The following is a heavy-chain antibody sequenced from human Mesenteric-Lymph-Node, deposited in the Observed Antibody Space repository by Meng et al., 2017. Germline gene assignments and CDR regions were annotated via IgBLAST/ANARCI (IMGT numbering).Heavy chain of an antibody. V-gene: IGHV4-30-4*01. CDR1: GGSISSGDYY. CDR3: ARGLTVRGIIIPKYYFDS. Sequence: QLRLQASGPGLLKPSQTLPLTCTVSGGSISSGDYYWSWIRQPPGKGLELIGHIYYSGSTSYNPSLKSRVTISVDTSNNQFSLKLSSVTAADTAVYYCARGLTVRGIIIPKYYFDSWDQGALVTVSS. CDR2: IYYSGST. J-gene: IGHJ4*02. D-gene: IGHD3-10*01.